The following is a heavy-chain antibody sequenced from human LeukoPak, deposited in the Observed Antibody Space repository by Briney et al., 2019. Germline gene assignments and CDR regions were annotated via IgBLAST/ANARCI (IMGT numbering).Heavy chain of an antibody. CDR1: GFTFSSYA. Sequence: GGSLRLSCAASGFTFSSYAMSWVRQAPGKGLEWVSAISGSGGSTYYADSVKGRFTISRENSKNTLYLKMNSLRAEDTAVYYCAKVATMIVVVISGSFDIWGQGTMVTVSS. V-gene: IGHV3-23*01. J-gene: IGHJ3*02. CDR3: AKVATMIVVVISGSFDI. D-gene: IGHD3-22*01. CDR2: ISGSGGST.